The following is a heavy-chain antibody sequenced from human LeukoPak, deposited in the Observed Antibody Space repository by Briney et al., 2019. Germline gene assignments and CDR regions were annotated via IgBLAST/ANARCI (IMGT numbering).Heavy chain of an antibody. V-gene: IGHV3-21*01. J-gene: IGHJ4*02. D-gene: IGHD3-22*01. Sequence: PGGSLRLSCAASGFTFSTYSMNWVRQAPGKGLEWVSSISSNNRYIYYADSVKGRFTISRDNAKNSLYLQMNSLRAEDTAMYYCSRLPRFGSTGYYFDYWGQGTLVTVSS. CDR2: ISSNNRYI. CDR1: GFTFSTYS. CDR3: SRLPRFGSTGYYFDY.